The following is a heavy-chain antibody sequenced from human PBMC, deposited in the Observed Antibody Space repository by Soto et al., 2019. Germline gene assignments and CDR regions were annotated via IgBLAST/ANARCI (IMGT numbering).Heavy chain of an antibody. J-gene: IGHJ4*02. CDR2: IYPGDSDT. D-gene: IGHD5-12*01. CDR1: GYSFNTYW. V-gene: IGHV5-51*01. Sequence: PGDSLKISCKGSGYSFNTYWIGWVRQMPGKGLEWMGIIYPGDSDTRYRPSFEGQVTISADKSISTAYLQWSSLKASDTATYYCARPVNGGYVYWGQGTLVTVSS. CDR3: ARPVNGGYVY.